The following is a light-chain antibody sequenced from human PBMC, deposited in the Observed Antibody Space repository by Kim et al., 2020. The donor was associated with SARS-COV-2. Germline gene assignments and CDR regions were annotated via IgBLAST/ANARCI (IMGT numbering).Light chain of an antibody. Sequence: ASVGDRVTITCRASQSISSWLAWYQQKPGKAPKLLIYKASSLESWVPSRFSGSGSGTEFTLTISSLQPDDFATYYCQQYNSYSPTFGQGTKVDIK. V-gene: IGKV1-5*03. CDR3: QQYNSYSPT. J-gene: IGKJ1*01. CDR2: KAS. CDR1: QSISSW.